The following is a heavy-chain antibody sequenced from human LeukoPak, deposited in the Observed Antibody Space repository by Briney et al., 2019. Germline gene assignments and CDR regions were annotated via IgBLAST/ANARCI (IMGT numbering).Heavy chain of an antibody. V-gene: IGHV6-1*01. Sequence: SQTLSLTCDTSGDSVSSNNGAWNWIRQSPSRGLEWLGRTYYRSKWYNDYAGSLNGRITISPDTSKNQFSLHLNSVTPEDTAVYYCARDLGNTGWYTFDYWGQGILVTVSS. J-gene: IGHJ4*02. CDR3: ARDLGNTGWYTFDY. D-gene: IGHD6-19*01. CDR1: GDSVSSNNGA. CDR2: TYYRSKWYN.